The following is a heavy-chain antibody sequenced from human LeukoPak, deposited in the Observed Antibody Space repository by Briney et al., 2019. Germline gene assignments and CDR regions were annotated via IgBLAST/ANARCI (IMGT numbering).Heavy chain of an antibody. CDR1: GFTFSSYA. CDR2: ISYDGSNK. J-gene: IGHJ3*02. CDR3: ARDHQIQLWFGDAFDI. Sequence: QSGGSLRLSCAASGFTFSSYAMHWVRQAPGKGLEWVAVISYDGSNKYYADSVKGRFTISRDNSKNTLYLQMNSLRAEDTAVYYCARDHQIQLWFGDAFDIWGQGTMVTVSS. D-gene: IGHD5-18*01. V-gene: IGHV3-30-3*01.